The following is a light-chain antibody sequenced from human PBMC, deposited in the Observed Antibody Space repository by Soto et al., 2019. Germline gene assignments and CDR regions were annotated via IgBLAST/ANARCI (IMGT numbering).Light chain of an antibody. CDR3: QQSYSTPIT. J-gene: IGKJ5*01. CDR2: AAS. Sequence: DIQMTQSPSSLSASVGDRVTITCRASQSISSYLNWYQQKPGKAPKLLIYAASSLQSGVPSRFSGSGSGTDFTLTSSSLQPEDFESYYCQQSYSTPITFGQGTRLEIK. V-gene: IGKV1-39*01. CDR1: QSISSY.